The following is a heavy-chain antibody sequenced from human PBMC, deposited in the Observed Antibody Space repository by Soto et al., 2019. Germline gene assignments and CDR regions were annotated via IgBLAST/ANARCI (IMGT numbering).Heavy chain of an antibody. CDR1: GGSISSYY. D-gene: IGHD3-16*01. V-gene: IGHV4-59*01. Sequence: SETLSLTCTVSGGSISSYYWSWIRQPPGKGLEWIGYIYYSGSTNYNPSLKSRVTISVDTSKNQFSLKLSSVTAADTAVYYCARDKPTGCYYYGMDVWGQGATVTVYS. CDR3: ARDKPTGCYYYGMDV. CDR2: IYYSGST. J-gene: IGHJ6*02.